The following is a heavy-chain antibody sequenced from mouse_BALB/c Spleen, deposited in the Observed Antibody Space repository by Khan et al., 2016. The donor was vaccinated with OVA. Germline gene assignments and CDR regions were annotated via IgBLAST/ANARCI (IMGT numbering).Heavy chain of an antibody. Sequence: QVQLKQSGAELAKPGASVKMSCTASGYTFTSYWMHWVKQRPGQGLEWIGYINPSTDYTEYNQKFKDKATLTADKSSSTAYMQLTSLTSEDYAIYFWLNRGCSSAGFTYWGQGTLVTVSA. V-gene: IGHV1-7*01. D-gene: IGHD1-1*01. CDR2: INPSTDYT. CDR3: LNRGCSSAGFTY. CDR1: GYTFTSYW. J-gene: IGHJ3*01.